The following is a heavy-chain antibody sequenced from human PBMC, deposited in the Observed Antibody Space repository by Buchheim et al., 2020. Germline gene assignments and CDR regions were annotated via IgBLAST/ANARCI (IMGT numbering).Heavy chain of an antibody. D-gene: IGHD1-26*01. V-gene: IGHV1-69*02. J-gene: IGHJ6*02. Sequence: QVQLVQSGAEVKKPGPSVKVSCKASGGTFSSYTISWVRQAPGQGLEWMGRIIPILGIANYAQKFQGRVTITADKSTSTAYMELSSLRSEDTAVYYCARLSFPVGATLHYYYYYGMDVWGQGTT. CDR1: GGTFSSYT. CDR3: ARLSFPVGATLHYYYYYGMDV. CDR2: IIPILGIA.